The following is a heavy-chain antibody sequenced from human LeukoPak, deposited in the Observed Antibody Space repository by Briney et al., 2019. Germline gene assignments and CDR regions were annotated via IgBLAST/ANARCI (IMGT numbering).Heavy chain of an antibody. Sequence: QPGGSLRLSCAASGFTFISYAMHWVRQAPGKGLEWVAFIHSDGRNGFYADSVKGRFTISRDNPKNTLFLQMNSLRAEDTAVYYCAIAMYYNFLSCYPKGSNYYYYMDVWGKGTTVTVSS. J-gene: IGHJ6*03. CDR2: IHSDGRNG. D-gene: IGHD3-3*01. CDR3: AIAMYYNFLSCYPKGSNYYYYMDV. V-gene: IGHV3-30*02. CDR1: GFTFISYA.